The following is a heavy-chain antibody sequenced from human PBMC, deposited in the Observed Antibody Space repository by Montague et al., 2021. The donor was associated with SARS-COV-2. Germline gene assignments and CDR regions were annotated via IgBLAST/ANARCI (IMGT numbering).Heavy chain of an antibody. CDR3: ARHPLGYCSSTSCHVG. CDR2: IYYSGST. CDR1: GGSISSSSYY. Sequence: SETLSLTCTVSGGSISSSSYYWGWIRQPPGKGLEWIGSIYYSGSTYYNPSLQSRVTISVDTSKNQFSLKLLSVTAADTAVYDCARHPLGYCSSTSCHVGWGQGTLVTVSS. D-gene: IGHD2-2*01. J-gene: IGHJ4*02. V-gene: IGHV4-39*01.